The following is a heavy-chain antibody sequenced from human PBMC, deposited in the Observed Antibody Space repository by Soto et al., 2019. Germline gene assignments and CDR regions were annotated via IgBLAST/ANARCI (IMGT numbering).Heavy chain of an antibody. Sequence: ASETLSLTCTVSGGSVSSGSYYWSWIRQPPGKGLEWIGYIYYSGSTNYNPSLKSRVTISVDTSKNQFSLKLSSVTAADTAVYYCARVCSCGSCYYGYNGFDPWGQGTLVNVSS. D-gene: IGHD2-15*01. CDR2: IYYSGST. J-gene: IGHJ5*02. CDR1: GGSVSSGSYY. CDR3: ARVCSCGSCYYGYNGFDP. V-gene: IGHV4-61*01.